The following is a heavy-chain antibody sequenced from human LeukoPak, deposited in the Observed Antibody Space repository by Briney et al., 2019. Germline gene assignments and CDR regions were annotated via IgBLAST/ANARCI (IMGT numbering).Heavy chain of an antibody. CDR1: GGSISISSYY. Sequence: SETLSLTCTVSGGSISISSYYWSWIRQSPGKGLEWIGYVFYSGKTDYSPSLRSRVSMSVDTSKNQFSLKLSSVTAADTAVYYCARDRRVRAYGDYYYGMDVWGQGTTVTVSS. J-gene: IGHJ6*02. D-gene: IGHD4-17*01. V-gene: IGHV4-61*01. CDR2: VFYSGKT. CDR3: ARDRRVRAYGDYYYGMDV.